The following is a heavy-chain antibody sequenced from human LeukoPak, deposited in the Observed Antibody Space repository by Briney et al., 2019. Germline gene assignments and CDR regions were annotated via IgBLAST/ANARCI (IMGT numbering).Heavy chain of an antibody. CDR2: ISYDGDPA. Sequence: GGSLRLSCAASGFVFDEYTMHWVRHAPGKGPEWVALISYDGDPAFYADSVKGRFTISRDNSRNTLYLQMRGLGSDDTAFYYCAKDGHYCTATSCFSSWLDPWGPGTLVTVSS. D-gene: IGHD2-8*02. CDR3: AKDGHYCTATSCFSSWLDP. J-gene: IGHJ5*02. V-gene: IGHV3-43*01. CDR1: GFVFDEYT.